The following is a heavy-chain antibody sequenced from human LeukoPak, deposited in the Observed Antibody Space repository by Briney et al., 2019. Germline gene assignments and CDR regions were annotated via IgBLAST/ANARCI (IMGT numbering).Heavy chain of an antibody. V-gene: IGHV3-30*18. J-gene: IGHJ4*02. CDR3: AKVCPRDGYNCDY. D-gene: IGHD5-24*01. Sequence: GGSLRLSCAASGFTFSSYGMHWVRQAPGKGLEWVAVISYDGSNKYYADSVKGRFTISRDISKNTLYLQMNSLRAEDTAVYYCAKVCPRDGYNCDYWGQGTLVTVSS. CDR1: GFTFSSYG. CDR2: ISYDGSNK.